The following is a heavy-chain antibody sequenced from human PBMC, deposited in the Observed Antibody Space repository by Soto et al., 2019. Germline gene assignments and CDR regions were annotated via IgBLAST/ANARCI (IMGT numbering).Heavy chain of an antibody. CDR2: ISSDGSNK. D-gene: IGHD2-15*01. V-gene: IGHV3-30*18. CDR1: GFRFSSYG. J-gene: IGHJ6*02. Sequence: SLRLSCAASGFRFSSYGMHWVRQAPDQGLEWVAVISSDGSNKYYADSVGGQFSISRDNSKNTLYLQMNRLTAEDTAVYYCAKEVVVAATVGYYYGMDVWGQGTTVTVSS. CDR3: AKEVVVAATVGYYYGMDV.